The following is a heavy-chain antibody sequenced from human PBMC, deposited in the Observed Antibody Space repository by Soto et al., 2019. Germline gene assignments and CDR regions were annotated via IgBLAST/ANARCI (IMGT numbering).Heavy chain of an antibody. CDR3: ARLYGLSGAFDM. Sequence: GQSPNIVCIDAVYGFTRYCIGSGCRLPGKGLECMGIIYPADSDTRYSPSFQGQVTISADKSISTAYLQWSSLKASDTAMYYCARLYGLSGAFDMWGDGKMVTV. V-gene: IGHV5-51*01. J-gene: IGHJ3*02. CDR1: VYGFTRYC. CDR2: IYPADSDT. D-gene: IGHD2-8*01.